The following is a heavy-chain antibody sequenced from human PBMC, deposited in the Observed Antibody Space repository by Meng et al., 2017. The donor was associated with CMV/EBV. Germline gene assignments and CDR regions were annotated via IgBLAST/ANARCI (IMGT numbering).Heavy chain of an antibody. J-gene: IGHJ4*02. Sequence: AAVKVSCKASGYTFSNYYMHWVRQAPGQGLEWMGVINPTGGSTNYAQKFQGRVTMTRDTSTSIVYMELSSLRSEDTAVYYCAGDPGGNSYGSLSYFDYWGQGNPGHRLL. V-gene: IGHV1-46*01. D-gene: IGHD5-18*01. CDR2: INPTGGST. CDR1: GYTFSNYY. CDR3: AGDPGGNSYGSLSYFDY.